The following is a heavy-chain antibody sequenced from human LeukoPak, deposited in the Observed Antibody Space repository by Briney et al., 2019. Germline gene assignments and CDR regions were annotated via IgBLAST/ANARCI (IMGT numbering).Heavy chain of an antibody. CDR2: IRYDGSNQ. CDR3: AKVHNGDYLGRECIDY. D-gene: IGHD4-17*01. V-gene: IGHV3-30*02. Sequence: GGSLRLSCAASGFTFSSYGMHWVRQAPGKGLEWVAFIRYDGSNQYYTDSVKGRFTISRDNSKNTLYLQMNSLRAEDTAVYYCAKVHNGDYLGRECIDYWGQGTLVTVSS. CDR1: GFTFSSYG. J-gene: IGHJ4*02.